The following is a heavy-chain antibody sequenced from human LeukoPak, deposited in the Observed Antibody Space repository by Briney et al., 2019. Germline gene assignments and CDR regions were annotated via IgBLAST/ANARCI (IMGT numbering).Heavy chain of an antibody. CDR3: ARAVYSDGEGY. CDR2: ISSSSIYI. CDR1: GFTFRSYS. J-gene: IGHJ4*02. Sequence: GGSLRLSCAASGFTFRSYSMYWGRQAPGPGLELVSSISSSSIYIYYADSVKGRFTISRDNAKNSLYLQLNSLRAEDTAVYYCARAVYSDGEGYWGQGTLVTVSS. V-gene: IGHV3-21*01. D-gene: IGHD4-17*01.